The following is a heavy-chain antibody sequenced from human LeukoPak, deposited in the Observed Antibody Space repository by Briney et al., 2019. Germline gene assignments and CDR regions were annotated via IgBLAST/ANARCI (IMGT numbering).Heavy chain of an antibody. D-gene: IGHD6-19*01. CDR2: INRSGST. V-gene: IGHV4-34*01. J-gene: IGHJ6*02. CDR3: ARVRGIAVAGTGYGMDV. CDR1: GGSFSGYY. Sequence: SETLSLTCAVYGGSFSGYYWSWIRQPPGKGLEWIGEINRSGSTNYNPSLKSRVTISVDTSKNQFSLKLSSVTAADTAVYYCARVRGIAVAGTGYGMDVWGQGTTVTVSS.